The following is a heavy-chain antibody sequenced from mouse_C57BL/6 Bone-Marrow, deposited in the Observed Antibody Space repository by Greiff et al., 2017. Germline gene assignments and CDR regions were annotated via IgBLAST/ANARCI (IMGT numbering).Heavy chain of an antibody. J-gene: IGHJ2*01. D-gene: IGHD4-1*01. CDR1: GYTFTSYW. V-gene: IGHV1-61*01. CDR2: IYPSDSET. Sequence: QVQLQQSGAELVRPGSSVKLSCKASGYTFTSYWMDWVKQRPGQGLEWIGNIYPSDSETHYNPKFKDKATLTVDKSSSTAYMQLSSLTSEDSAVYYCARSPGTNYWGQGTTLTVSA. CDR3: ARSPGTNY.